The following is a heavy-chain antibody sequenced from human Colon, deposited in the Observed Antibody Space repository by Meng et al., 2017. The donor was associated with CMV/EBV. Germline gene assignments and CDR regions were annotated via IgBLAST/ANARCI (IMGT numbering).Heavy chain of an antibody. D-gene: IGHD2-8*01. J-gene: IGHJ5*02. Sequence: GLSCADSGGTFNDYYMTWIRRAPGKGREWIAYIGSSDDTIEYEESVKGRFTISRDNDKNSLYLQMNSLRIEDTDEYYCARLIGWFDPWGQGTLVTVSS. CDR3: ARLIGWFDP. CDR1: GGTFNDYY. CDR2: IGSSDDTI. V-gene: IGHV3-11*01.